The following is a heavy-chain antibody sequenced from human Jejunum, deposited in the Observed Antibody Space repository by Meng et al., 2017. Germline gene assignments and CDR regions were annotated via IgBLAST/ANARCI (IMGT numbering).Heavy chain of an antibody. Sequence: QVQVQLLGAGLLTPSETLSRTCSVYDGSLNDYFWSWVRQPPGEGLEWIGEIHHSGITKYSPSLRSRVTISVDTSKNQFSLKLSSVTAADTAFYYCARGTGFKWEFIGGQGTMVTVSS. CDR3: ARGTGFKWEFI. CDR1: DGSLNDYF. J-gene: IGHJ3*02. D-gene: IGHD1-26*01. V-gene: IGHV4-34*01. CDR2: IHHSGIT.